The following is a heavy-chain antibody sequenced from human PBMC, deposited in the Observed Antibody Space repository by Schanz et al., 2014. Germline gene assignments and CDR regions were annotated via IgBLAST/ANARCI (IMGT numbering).Heavy chain of an antibody. CDR3: ARPALWFGDNCFDP. J-gene: IGHJ5*02. D-gene: IGHD3-10*01. CDR2: INSVGSNT. V-gene: IGHV3-74*02. Sequence: EVQLLESGGGLVQPGGSLRLSCAASGFTFSSHWMHWVRQDPGKGLVWVARINSVGSNTDYADSVKGRFTISRDNAKNTLYLQMNSLRAEDTAVYYCARPALWFGDNCFDPWGQGTLVTVSS. CDR1: GFTFSSHW.